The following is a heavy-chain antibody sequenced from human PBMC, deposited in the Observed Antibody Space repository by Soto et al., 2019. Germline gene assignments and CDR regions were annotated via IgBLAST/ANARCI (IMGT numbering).Heavy chain of an antibody. J-gene: IGHJ6*02. Sequence: ASVKVSCKASGYTFTSHDINWVRQATGQGLEWMGWMNPNSGNTGHAQKFQGRVTMTRNTSISTAYMELSSLRSEDTAVYYCARGGAWTTVVTSYCIDGWGQGTTVTVSS. D-gene: IGHD4-17*01. CDR3: ARGGAWTTVVTSYCIDG. CDR1: GYTFTSHD. CDR2: MNPNSGNT. V-gene: IGHV1-8*01.